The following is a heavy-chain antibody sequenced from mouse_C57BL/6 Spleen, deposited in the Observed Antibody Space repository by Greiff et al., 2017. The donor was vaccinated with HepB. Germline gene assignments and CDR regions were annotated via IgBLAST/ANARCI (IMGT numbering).Heavy chain of an antibody. Sequence: EVQGVESGGGLVKPGGSLKLSCAASGFTFSDYGMHWVRQAPEKGLEWVAYISSGSSTIYYADTVKGRFTISRDNAKNTLFLQMTSLRSEDTAMYYCAKPYDGYSYYAMDYWGQGTSVTVSS. CDR3: AKPYDGYSYYAMDY. D-gene: IGHD2-3*01. V-gene: IGHV5-17*01. CDR1: GFTFSDYG. J-gene: IGHJ4*01. CDR2: ISSGSSTI.